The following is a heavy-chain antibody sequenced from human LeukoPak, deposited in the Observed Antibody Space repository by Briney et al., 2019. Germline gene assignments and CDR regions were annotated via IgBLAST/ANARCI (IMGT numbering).Heavy chain of an antibody. CDR3: ARLRWNYDFWSPSAFDP. J-gene: IGHJ5*02. Sequence: PSQTLSLTCTVSGGSISSGGYYWSWIRQPPGKGLEWIGYIYDGGATYFNPSLKSRVTISVDRSKNQFSLKLSSVTAADTAVYYCARLRWNYDFWSPSAFDPWGQGTLVTVSS. D-gene: IGHD3-3*01. CDR2: IYDGGAT. V-gene: IGHV4-30-2*01. CDR1: GGSISSGGYY.